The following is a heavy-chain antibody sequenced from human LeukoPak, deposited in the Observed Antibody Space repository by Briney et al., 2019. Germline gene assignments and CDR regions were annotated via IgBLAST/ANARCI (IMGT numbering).Heavy chain of an antibody. CDR1: GFTFSSYG. CDR3: ARAGLATSPWGFDY. Sequence: GGSLRLSCAASGFTFSSYGMHWVRQAPGKGLEWVAVIWYDGSNKYYADSVKGRFTISRDNSKNTLYLQMNSLRAEDTAVYYCARAGLATSPWGFDYWGQGTLVTVSS. V-gene: IGHV3-33*01. D-gene: IGHD5-24*01. CDR2: IWYDGSNK. J-gene: IGHJ4*02.